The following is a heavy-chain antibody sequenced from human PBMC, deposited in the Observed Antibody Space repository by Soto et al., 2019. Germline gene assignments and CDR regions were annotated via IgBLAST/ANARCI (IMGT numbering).Heavy chain of an antibody. V-gene: IGHV2-70*01. CDR3: ARTRKRYYDIPRGPYYYGMDV. Sequence: SGPTLVNPTQTLTLTCTFSGFSLSTSGMCVSWIRQPPGKALEWLALIDWDDDKYYSTSLKTRLTISKDTSKNQVVLTMTNMDPVDTATYYCARTRKRYYDIPRGPYYYGMDVWGQGTTVTVSS. J-gene: IGHJ6*02. CDR2: IDWDDDK. D-gene: IGHD3-9*01. CDR1: GFSLSTSGMC.